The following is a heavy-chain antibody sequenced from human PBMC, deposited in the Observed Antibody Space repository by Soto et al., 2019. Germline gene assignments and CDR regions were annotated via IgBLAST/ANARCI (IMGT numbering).Heavy chain of an antibody. CDR3: ARDTTDGSGSYRHENCFDP. CDR1: GGSISSSNW. J-gene: IGHJ5*02. D-gene: IGHD3-10*01. Sequence: PWETLSLTCAVSGGSISSSNWWSWVRQPPGKGLEWIGEIYHSGSTNYNPSLKSRVTISVDKSKNQFSLKLSSVTAADTAVYYCARDTTDGSGSYRHENCFDPWGQGTLVTVSS. CDR2: IYHSGST. V-gene: IGHV4-4*02.